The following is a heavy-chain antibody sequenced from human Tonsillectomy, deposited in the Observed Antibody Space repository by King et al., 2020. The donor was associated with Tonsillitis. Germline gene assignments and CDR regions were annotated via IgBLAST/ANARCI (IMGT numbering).Heavy chain of an antibody. Sequence: VQLVESGAEVKKPGASVKVSCTASGYTFTSYGFSWVRQAPGQGLDWMGWISAYSGYTKYAQKLQGRVTMTTDTSTSTAYMELRSLRSDDTAVYYCARDVARGYSGYDSFDYWGQGTLVTVSS. D-gene: IGHD5-12*01. CDR1: GYTFTSYG. V-gene: IGHV1-18*04. CDR2: ISAYSGYT. CDR3: ARDVARGYSGYDSFDY. J-gene: IGHJ4*02.